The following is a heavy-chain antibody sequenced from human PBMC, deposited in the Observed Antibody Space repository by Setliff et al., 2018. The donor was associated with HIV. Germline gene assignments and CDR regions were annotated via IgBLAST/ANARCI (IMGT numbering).Heavy chain of an antibody. J-gene: IGHJ4*02. D-gene: IGHD1-26*01. Sequence: PGGSLRLSCAASGFTFSNYSMNWVRQAPGKGLEWVSYISSSSSYTHYADSVKGRFTISRDNVKNSLYLQMNSLRAEDTAVYYCARDRYSGSSTDNWGQGTLVTVSS. CDR1: GFTFSNYS. V-gene: IGHV3-21*01. CDR3: ARDRYSGSSTDN. CDR2: ISSSSSYT.